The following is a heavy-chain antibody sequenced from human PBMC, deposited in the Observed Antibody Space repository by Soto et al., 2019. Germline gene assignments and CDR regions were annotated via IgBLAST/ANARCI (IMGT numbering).Heavy chain of an antibody. D-gene: IGHD3-9*01. Sequence: GASVKVSCKASGYTFTSYGISWVRQAPGQGLEWMGWISAYNGNTNYAQKLQGRVTMTTDTSTSTAYMELRSLRSDDTAVYYCARGGDYDILTGYLSFDYWGQGTLVTVSS. CDR3: ARGGDYDILTGYLSFDY. V-gene: IGHV1-18*01. CDR1: GYTFTSYG. J-gene: IGHJ4*02. CDR2: ISAYNGNT.